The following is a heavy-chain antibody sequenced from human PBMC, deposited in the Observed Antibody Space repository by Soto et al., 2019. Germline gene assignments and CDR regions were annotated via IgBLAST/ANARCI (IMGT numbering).Heavy chain of an antibody. CDR1: GYTFTGYY. Sequence: QVQLVQSGAEVKKPGASVKVSCKASGYTFTGYYMHWVRQAPGQGLEWMGWINPNSGGTNYAQKFEGWVTMTRDTSISTACMELSRLRSDDTAVYYCARQAVAGAVFDYWGQGTLVTVSS. J-gene: IGHJ4*02. D-gene: IGHD6-19*01. CDR2: INPNSGGT. V-gene: IGHV1-2*04. CDR3: ARQAVAGAVFDY.